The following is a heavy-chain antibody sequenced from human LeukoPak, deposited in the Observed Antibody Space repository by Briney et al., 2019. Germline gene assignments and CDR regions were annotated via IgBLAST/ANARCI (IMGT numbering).Heavy chain of an antibody. V-gene: IGHV3-30*02. CDR2: IRYDGSNK. CDR1: GFTFSSYG. Sequence: GGSQRLSCAASGFTFSSYGMHWVRQAPGKGLEWVAFIRYDGSNKYYADSVKGRFTISRDNSKNTPYLQMNSLRAEDTAVYYCANSGGDYGEYYFDYWGQGTLVTVSS. J-gene: IGHJ4*02. CDR3: ANSGGDYGEYYFDY. D-gene: IGHD4-17*01.